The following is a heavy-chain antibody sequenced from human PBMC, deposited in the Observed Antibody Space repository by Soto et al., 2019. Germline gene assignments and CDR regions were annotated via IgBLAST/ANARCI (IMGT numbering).Heavy chain of an antibody. V-gene: IGHV3-9*01. D-gene: IGHD3-22*01. CDR3: TNDIGTYYYDSSGFHY. Sequence: EVQLVESGGGLVQPGRSLRLSCVASGFKFNDYAIHWVRQVPGKGLEWVSGISWDSGTIGYADSVKGRFTISRDNAKNSLYLQMNSLRVEDTALYYCTNDIGTYYYDSSGFHYWGQGTLVTVSS. CDR1: GFKFNDYA. J-gene: IGHJ4*02. CDR2: ISWDSGTI.